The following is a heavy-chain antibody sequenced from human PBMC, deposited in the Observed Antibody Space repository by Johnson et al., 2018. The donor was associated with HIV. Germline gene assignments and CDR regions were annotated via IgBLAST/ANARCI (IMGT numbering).Heavy chain of an antibody. D-gene: IGHD6-13*01. CDR2: ISYDGSNK. Sequence: QVQLVESGGGVVQPGRSLRLSCAASGFTFSSYAMHWVRQAPGKGLEWVAVISYDGSNKYYEDSVKGRFTISRDNSKNTLYLQMNSLRDEDTAVYYCAKFLSWGLYSSSLYHAFDIWGQGTMVTVSS. V-gene: IGHV3-30*14. CDR1: GFTFSSYA. J-gene: IGHJ3*02. CDR3: AKFLSWGLYSSSLYHAFDI.